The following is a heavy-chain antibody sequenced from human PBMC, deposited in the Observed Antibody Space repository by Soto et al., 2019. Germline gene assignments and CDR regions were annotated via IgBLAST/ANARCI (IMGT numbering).Heavy chain of an antibody. J-gene: IGHJ6*02. Sequence: ASVKVSWKASGYTFTSYYMNRVRQAPGQGLEWMGIINPSGGSTSYAQKFQGRVTMTRDTSTSTVYMELSSLRSEDTAVYYCPTVSYGDYADYYYYGMDVWG. D-gene: IGHD4-17*01. CDR3: PTVSYGDYADYYYYGMDV. V-gene: IGHV1-46*01. CDR1: GYTFTSYY. CDR2: INPSGGST.